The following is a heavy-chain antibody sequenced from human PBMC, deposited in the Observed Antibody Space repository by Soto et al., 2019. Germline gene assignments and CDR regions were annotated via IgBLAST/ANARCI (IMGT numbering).Heavy chain of an antibody. CDR2: FNPILSFS. V-gene: IGHV1-69*02. CDR3: ATSFGSGSRAFDY. D-gene: IGHD3-10*01. CDR1: GDTFNFYT. J-gene: IGHJ4*02. Sequence: QVQLVQSGAEVKKPGSSVKVSCKASGDTFNFYTINWVRQAPGLGLEWMGRFNPILSFSNSALKFQGRVTLTADKSTSTAYMVLSSLRYADTAIYYCATSFGSGSRAFDYWGQGALVNVSS.